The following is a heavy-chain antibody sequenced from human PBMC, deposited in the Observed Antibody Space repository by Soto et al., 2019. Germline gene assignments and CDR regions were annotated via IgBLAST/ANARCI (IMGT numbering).Heavy chain of an antibody. V-gene: IGHV4-30-4*02. Sequence: PSDTLSLTCSVSGASIAGGSYYWSWVRQPPGKGLEWIGYIPSRGRPFYNPSLTSRGTISADSSKNQLSLQSTSVTAADTAVYYGVRDQYSGYDFALWGQGNLVTVSS. CDR3: VRDQYSGYDFAL. D-gene: IGHD5-12*01. J-gene: IGHJ5*02. CDR1: GASIAGGSYY. CDR2: IPSRGRP.